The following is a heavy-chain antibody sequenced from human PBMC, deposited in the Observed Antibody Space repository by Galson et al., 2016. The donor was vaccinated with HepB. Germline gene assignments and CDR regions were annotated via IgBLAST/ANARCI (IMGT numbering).Heavy chain of an antibody. J-gene: IGHJ6*02. CDR2: FIPVSDTI. CDR3: ARSGQGTGLNHLYYAMDV. V-gene: IGHV1-69*13. CDR1: GGTFSTYA. Sequence: SVKVSCKASGGTFSTYAINWVRQAPGHGLEWMGGFIPVSDTIHYAQNFQGRLKITADGSATTAYMDLSSLRSEDTAVYYCARSGQGTGLNHLYYAMDVWGQGTTVTVSS. D-gene: IGHD1-14*01.